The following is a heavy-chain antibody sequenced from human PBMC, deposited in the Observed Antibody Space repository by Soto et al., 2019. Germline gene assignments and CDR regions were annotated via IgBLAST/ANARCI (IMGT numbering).Heavy chain of an antibody. CDR2: IHGGGNT. Sequence: GGSLRLSCVASGFSVSANYMTWIRQAPGKGLEWVSVIHGGGNTYYADSVKGRFTISRDNAKNTLHLQMESLRVDDTAVYYCERDPPHNCSDPCGPGTRVTVS. J-gene: IGHJ5*02. CDR1: GFSVSANY. V-gene: IGHV3-66*01. CDR3: ERDPPHNCSDP.